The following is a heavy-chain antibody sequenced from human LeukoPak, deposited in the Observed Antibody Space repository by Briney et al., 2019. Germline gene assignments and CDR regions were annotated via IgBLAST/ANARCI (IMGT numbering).Heavy chain of an antibody. Sequence: GRSLRLSCAASGFTFDDCAMHWVRQAPGKGLEWVSGISWNSGSIGYADSVKGRFTISRDNAKNSLYLQMNSLRAEDTALYYCAKGVLPQAAPNWFDPWGQGTLVTVSS. CDR1: GFTFDDCA. J-gene: IGHJ5*02. V-gene: IGHV3-9*01. D-gene: IGHD6-13*01. CDR2: ISWNSGSI. CDR3: AKGVLPQAAPNWFDP.